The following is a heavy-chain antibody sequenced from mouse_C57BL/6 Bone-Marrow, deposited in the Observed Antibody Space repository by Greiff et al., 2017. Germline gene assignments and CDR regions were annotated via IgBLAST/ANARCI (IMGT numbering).Heavy chain of an antibody. CDR1: GFTFSSYT. V-gene: IGHV5-9*04. Sequence: EVQGVESGGGLVKPGGSLKLSCAASGFTFSSYTMSWVRQTPEKRLQWVAAISGGGGNTYYPDSVKGRFTISRDNDKNILYLQMSRLKSEDTAMYYCARHLYAMDYWGQGTSVTVSS. J-gene: IGHJ4*01. CDR2: ISGGGGNT. CDR3: ARHLYAMDY.